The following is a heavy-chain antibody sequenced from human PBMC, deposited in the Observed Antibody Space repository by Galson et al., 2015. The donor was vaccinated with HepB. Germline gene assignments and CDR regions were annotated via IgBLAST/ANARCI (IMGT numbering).Heavy chain of an antibody. Sequence: SVKVSCKASGGTFSSYAISWVRQAPGQGLEWMGRIIPILGIANYAQKFQGRVTITADKSTSTAYMELSSLRSEDTAVYYCASLDYDFWSGYPNPSGPYYFDYWGQGTLVTVSS. CDR2: IIPILGIA. CDR3: ASLDYDFWSGYPNPSGPYYFDY. V-gene: IGHV1-69*04. J-gene: IGHJ4*02. D-gene: IGHD3-3*01. CDR1: GGTFSSYA.